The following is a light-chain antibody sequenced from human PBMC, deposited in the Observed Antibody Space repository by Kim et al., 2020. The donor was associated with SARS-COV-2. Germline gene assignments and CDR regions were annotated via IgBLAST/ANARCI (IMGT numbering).Light chain of an antibody. CDR3: QQYGSSPWT. Sequence: SSYLAWYQQKPGQAPRLLIYGASSRATGIPDRFSGSGSATDFSLTISRLEPEDFAVYYCQQYGSSPWTFGQGTKVEIK. J-gene: IGKJ1*01. CDR2: GAS. V-gene: IGKV3-20*01. CDR1: SSY.